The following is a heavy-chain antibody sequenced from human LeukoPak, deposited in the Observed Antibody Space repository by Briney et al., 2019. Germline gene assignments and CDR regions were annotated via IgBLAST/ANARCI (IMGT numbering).Heavy chain of an antibody. V-gene: IGHV3-21*01. CDR3: ARDRYYDSSGYHFDY. J-gene: IGHJ4*02. CDR1: GFTFSSYS. D-gene: IGHD3-22*01. Sequence: GGSLRLSCAASGFTFSSYSMNWVRQAPGKGLEWVSSISSSSSYIYYADSVKGQFTISRDNAKNSLYLQMNSLRAEDTAVYYCARDRYYDSSGYHFDYWGQGTLVTVSS. CDR2: ISSSSSYI.